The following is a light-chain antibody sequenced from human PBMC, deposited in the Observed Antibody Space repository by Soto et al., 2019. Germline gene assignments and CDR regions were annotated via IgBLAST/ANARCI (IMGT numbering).Light chain of an antibody. CDR1: QSVSSN. V-gene: IGKV3-11*01. CDR3: QQRSNWPSIT. CDR2: GTS. Sequence: EILSTQSPSTLSLSPGEGVTLSCRASQSVSSNLAWYQQKPGQAPRLLIYGTSTRATGIPARFSGSGSGTDFTLTISSLEPEDFAVYYCQQRSNWPSITFGQGTRLEIK. J-gene: IGKJ5*01.